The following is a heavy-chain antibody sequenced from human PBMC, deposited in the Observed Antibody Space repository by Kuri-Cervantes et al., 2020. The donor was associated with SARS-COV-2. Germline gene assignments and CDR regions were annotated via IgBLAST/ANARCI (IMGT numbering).Heavy chain of an antibody. J-gene: IGHJ4*02. CDR3: ARGGPITIFGVVTKRFDY. Sequence: ASVKVSCKASVYTFTGYYMHWVRQAPGQGLEWMGWINPNSGGKNYAQKFQGRVTMTRDTSISTAYMELSRLRSDDTAVYYCARGGPITIFGVVTKRFDYWGQGTLVTVSS. CDR1: VYTFTGYY. CDR2: INPNSGGK. V-gene: IGHV1-2*02. D-gene: IGHD3-3*01.